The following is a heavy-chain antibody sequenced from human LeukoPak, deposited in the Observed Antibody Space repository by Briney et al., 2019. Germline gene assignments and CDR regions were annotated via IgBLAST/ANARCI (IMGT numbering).Heavy chain of an antibody. Sequence: GGPLRLSCAASGFTFSDYDMHWVRQVTGKGLEWVSAIGTAGDTYYTGSVKGRFTISRENAKNSLYLQMNSLRAGDTAVYYCARVAKERVGGVYYFGYWGQGTLVTVSS. CDR2: IGTAGDT. V-gene: IGHV3-13*01. J-gene: IGHJ4*02. D-gene: IGHD1-1*01. CDR3: ARVAKERVGGVYYFGY. CDR1: GFTFSDYD.